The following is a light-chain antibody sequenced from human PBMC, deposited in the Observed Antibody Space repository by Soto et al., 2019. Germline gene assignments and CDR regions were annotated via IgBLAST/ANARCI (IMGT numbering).Light chain of an antibody. Sequence: DIQMTQSPSTLSASVGDRVTITCRASQSINRWLAWYQQKPGKAPKLLIYKASSLESGVQSRFSGSGIGTEFSLSISSLQPDDFATYYCKQYSTYPYIFGQGTKVDIK. CDR2: KAS. CDR3: KQYSTYPYI. V-gene: IGKV1-5*03. CDR1: QSINRW. J-gene: IGKJ2*01.